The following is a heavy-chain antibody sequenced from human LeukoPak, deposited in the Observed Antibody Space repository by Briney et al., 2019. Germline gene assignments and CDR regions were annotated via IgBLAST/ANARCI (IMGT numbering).Heavy chain of an antibody. CDR3: ARAHGTHSSGYYDC. V-gene: IGHV1-69*02. CDR1: GGTFSSYT. Sequence: SVKVSCKASGGTFSSYTISLVRQAPGQGLEWMGRIIPILGIANCAQKFQGRVTITADKSTSTAYMELSSLRSEDTAVYYCARAHGTHSSGYYDCWGQGTLVTVSS. CDR2: IIPILGIA. D-gene: IGHD3-22*01. J-gene: IGHJ4*02.